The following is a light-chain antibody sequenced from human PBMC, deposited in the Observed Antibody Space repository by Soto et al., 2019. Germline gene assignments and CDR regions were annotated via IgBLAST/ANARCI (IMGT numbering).Light chain of an antibody. J-gene: IGKJ1*01. Sequence: EIVMTQSPATLSVSPGERATLSCRASQSVSSNLAWYQQKPGQAPRLLIYGASTRATGIPARFSGSGSGTEFTLTISSLQSEDFAVYYCQLYKNWPRTFGQGTKVDIK. CDR3: QLYKNWPRT. CDR2: GAS. CDR1: QSVSSN. V-gene: IGKV3-15*01.